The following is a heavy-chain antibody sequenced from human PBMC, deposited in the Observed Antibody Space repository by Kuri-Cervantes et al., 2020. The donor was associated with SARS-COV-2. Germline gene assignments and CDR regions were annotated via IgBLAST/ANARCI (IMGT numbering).Heavy chain of an antibody. J-gene: IGHJ6*03. D-gene: IGHD1-26*01. CDR1: GFTFSSYG. V-gene: IGHV3-33*08. CDR2: IWYDGSNK. CDR3: ARGLLVGATTFYYYMDV. Sequence: GESLKISCAASGFTFSSYGMHWVRQAPGKGLEWVAVIWYDGSNKYCADSVKGRFTISRDNSKNTLYLQMNSLRAEDTAVYYCARGLLVGATTFYYYMDVWGKGTTVTVSS.